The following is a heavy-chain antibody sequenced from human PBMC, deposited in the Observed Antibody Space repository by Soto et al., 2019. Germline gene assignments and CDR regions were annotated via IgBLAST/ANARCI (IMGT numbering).Heavy chain of an antibody. V-gene: IGHV3-30*18. CDR2: ISYDGSNK. Sequence: QVQLVESGGGVVQPGRSLRLSCAASGFTFSSYGMHWVRQAPGKGLEWVAVISYDGSNKYYADSVKGRFTISRDNSKNTLYLQMNSLRAEDTAVYYCAKDFPTYYYDSSGPDYYFDYWGQVTLVTVSS. CDR3: AKDFPTYYYDSSGPDYYFDY. D-gene: IGHD3-22*01. J-gene: IGHJ4*02. CDR1: GFTFSSYG.